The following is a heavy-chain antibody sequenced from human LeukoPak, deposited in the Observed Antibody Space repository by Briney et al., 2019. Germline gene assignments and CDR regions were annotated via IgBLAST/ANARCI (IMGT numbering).Heavy chain of an antibody. D-gene: IGHD6-19*01. J-gene: IGHJ4*02. CDR1: GYTLTELS. V-gene: IGHV1-24*01. CDR2: FDPEDGET. CDR3: ATGHSSGWYGAQIDY. Sequence: GASVKVSCKVSGYTLTELSMHWVRQAPGKGLEWMGGFDPEDGETIYAQKFQGRVTMTEDTSTDTAYMELSSLRSEDTAVYYCATGHSSGWYGAQIDYWGQGTLVTVSS.